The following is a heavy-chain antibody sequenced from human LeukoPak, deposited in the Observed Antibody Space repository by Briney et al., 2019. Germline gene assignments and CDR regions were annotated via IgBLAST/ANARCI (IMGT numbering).Heavy chain of an antibody. V-gene: IGHV3-21*01. CDR2: ISSSSSYI. J-gene: IGHJ4*02. Sequence: NPGGSLRLSCAASGFTFSSYSMNWVRQAPGKGLEWVSSISSSSSYIYYADSVKGRFTISRDDAKNSLYLQMNSLRAEDTAVYYCAVGGGYDFWSGSPLDYWGQGTLVTVSS. D-gene: IGHD3-3*01. CDR3: AVGGGYDFWSGSPLDY. CDR1: GFTFSSYS.